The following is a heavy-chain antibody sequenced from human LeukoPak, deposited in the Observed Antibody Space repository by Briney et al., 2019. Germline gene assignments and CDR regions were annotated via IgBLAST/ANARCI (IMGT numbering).Heavy chain of an antibody. Sequence: GGSLRLSCAASGFTVSSNYMSWVRQAPGKGLEWVSVIYSGGSTYYADFVKGRFTISRDNSKNTLYLQMNSLRAEDTAVYYCARDNDYYDSSGYIPGMDVWGQGTTVTVSS. J-gene: IGHJ6*02. CDR1: GFTVSSNY. CDR3: ARDNDYYDSSGYIPGMDV. D-gene: IGHD3-22*01. CDR2: IYSGGST. V-gene: IGHV3-66*02.